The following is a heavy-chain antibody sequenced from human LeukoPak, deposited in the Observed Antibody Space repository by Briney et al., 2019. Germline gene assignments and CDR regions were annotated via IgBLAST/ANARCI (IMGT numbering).Heavy chain of an antibody. J-gene: IGHJ4*02. CDR3: ARGGYYGSGSYQFDY. CDR1: GFTLSSYS. Sequence: GGSLRLSCAASGFTLSSYSMNWVRQAPGKGLEWVSYISSSSGTIYYADSVKGRFTISGDNAKNSLYLQMNSLRDEDTAVYYCARGGYYGSGSYQFDYWGQGTLVTVSS. D-gene: IGHD3-10*01. V-gene: IGHV3-48*02. CDR2: ISSSSGTI.